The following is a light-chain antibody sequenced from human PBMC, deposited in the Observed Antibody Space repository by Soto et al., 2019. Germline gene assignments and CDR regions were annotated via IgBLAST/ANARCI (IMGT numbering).Light chain of an antibody. V-gene: IGKV1-39*01. CDR2: SAS. CDR1: QSISSY. J-gene: IGKJ1*01. CDR3: QQSYSTPPT. Sequence: DIQMTQSPSSLSASVGDRVTITCRASQSISSYLNWYQQKPGKAPKLLIYSASSLQSGGPSRFSGSGSGTDFTLTISSLQPEDFATYYCQQSYSTPPTFGQGTKGEIK.